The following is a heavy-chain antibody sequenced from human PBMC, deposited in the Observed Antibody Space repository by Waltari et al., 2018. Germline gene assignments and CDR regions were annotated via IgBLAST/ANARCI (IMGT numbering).Heavy chain of an antibody. J-gene: IGHJ4*02. CDR1: GYSISSGYY. CDR3: ASGLGQGYSGVGG. Sequence: QVQLQESGPGLVKPSETLSLTCAVSGYSISSGYYWGWIRQPPGKGLEWIGSIYHSGSTYYNPSLKSRVTISVDTSKNQFSLKLSSVTAADTAVYYCASGLGQGYSGVGGWGQGTLVTVSS. CDR2: IYHSGST. D-gene: IGHD5-12*01. V-gene: IGHV4-38-2*01.